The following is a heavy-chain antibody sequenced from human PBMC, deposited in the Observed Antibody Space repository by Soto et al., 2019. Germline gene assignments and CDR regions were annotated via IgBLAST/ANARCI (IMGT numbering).Heavy chain of an antibody. CDR1: GGSISSGGYY. V-gene: IGHV4-31*02. CDR3: ARVRVAANWFDP. Sequence: SETLSLTCTVSGGSISSGGYYWSWIRQHPGKGLEWIGHIYHSGSTYYSPSLKSRLTISVDTSKNQFSLTLSSVTAADTAVYYCARVRVAANWFDPWGQGTLVTVSS. D-gene: IGHD6-13*01. J-gene: IGHJ5*02. CDR2: IYHSGST.